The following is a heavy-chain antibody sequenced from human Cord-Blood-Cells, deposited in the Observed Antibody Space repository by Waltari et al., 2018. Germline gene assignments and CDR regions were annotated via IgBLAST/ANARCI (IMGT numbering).Heavy chain of an antibody. Sequence: QLQLQESGPGLVQPSETLSLTCPVSGGSISSSSYYWGWIRQPPGKGLEWIGSIYYSGSTYYNPSLKSRVTISVDTSKNQFSLKLSSVTAADTAVYYCAAGIAVAVWYFDLWGRGTLVTVSS. CDR1: GGSISSSSYY. D-gene: IGHD6-19*01. CDR2: IYYSGST. V-gene: IGHV4-39*01. J-gene: IGHJ2*01. CDR3: AAGIAVAVWYFDL.